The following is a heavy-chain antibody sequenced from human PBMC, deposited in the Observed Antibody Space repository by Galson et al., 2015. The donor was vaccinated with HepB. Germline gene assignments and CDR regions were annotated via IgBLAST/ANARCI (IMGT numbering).Heavy chain of an antibody. CDR1: GFTFSNAW. CDR2: IKSKTDGGTT. V-gene: IGHV3-15*07. J-gene: IGHJ6*02. Sequence: SLRLSCAASGFTFSNAWMNWVRQAPGKGLEWVGRIKSKTDGGTTDYAAPVKGRFTISRDDSKNTLYLQMNSLKTEDTAVYYGTTDRAFYGMDVWGQGTTVTVSS. CDR3: TTDRAFYGMDV.